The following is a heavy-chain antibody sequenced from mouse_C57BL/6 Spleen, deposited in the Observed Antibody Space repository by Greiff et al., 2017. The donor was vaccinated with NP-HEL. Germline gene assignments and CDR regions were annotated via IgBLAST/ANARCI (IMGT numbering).Heavy chain of an antibody. CDR1: GYSFTGYF. Sequence: EVQLQQSGPELVKPGDSVKISCKASGYSFTGYFMNWVMQSHGKSLEWIGRINPYNGDTFYNQKFKGKATLTADKSSSTAYMALRSLPSEDSAVYYCAPCDSGEAWFDFWGQGTMVTVSA. J-gene: IGHJ3*01. D-gene: IGHD2-4*01. V-gene: IGHV1-20*01. CDR2: INPYNGDT. CDR3: APCDSGEAWFDF.